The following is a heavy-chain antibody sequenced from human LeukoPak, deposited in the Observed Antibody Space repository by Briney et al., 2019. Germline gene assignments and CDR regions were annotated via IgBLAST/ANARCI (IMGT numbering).Heavy chain of an antibody. CDR2: INPNSGGT. CDR1: GYTFTGYY. J-gene: IGHJ4*02. V-gene: IGHV1-2*02. Sequence: ASVKVSCKASGYTFTGYYMHWVRQAPGQGLEWMGWINPNSGGTNYAQKFQGRVTMTRDTSISTAYMELSRLRSDDTAVYYCARDPTIVGATRYYFDYRGQGTLVTVSS. D-gene: IGHD1-26*01. CDR3: ARDPTIVGATRYYFDY.